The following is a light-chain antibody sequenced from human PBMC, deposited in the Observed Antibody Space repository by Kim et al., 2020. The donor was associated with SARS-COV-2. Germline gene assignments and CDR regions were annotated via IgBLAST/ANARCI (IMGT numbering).Light chain of an antibody. Sequence: GQSVPISCTGTSSDVGGYDYVSWYQQHPGKVPKLMIYDVNKRPSGVPDRFSGSKSGNTASLTVSGLQAEDEADYYCSSYAGSNNYVFGTGTKVTVL. CDR2: DVN. J-gene: IGLJ1*01. CDR1: SSDVGGYDY. V-gene: IGLV2-8*01. CDR3: SSYAGSNNYV.